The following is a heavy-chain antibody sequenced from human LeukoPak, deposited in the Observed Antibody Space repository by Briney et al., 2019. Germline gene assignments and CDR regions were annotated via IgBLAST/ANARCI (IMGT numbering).Heavy chain of an antibody. D-gene: IGHD6-13*01. J-gene: IGHJ6*03. CDR2: IIPIFGTA. CDR1: GCTFSSYA. V-gene: IGHV1-69*05. Sequence: SVKVSCKASGCTFSSYAISWVRQAPGQGLEWMGGIIPIFGTANYAQKFQGRVTITTDESTSTAYMELSSLRSEDTAVYYCAGSTRRGVYYYYYMDVWGKGTTVTVSS. CDR3: AGSTRRGVYYYYYMDV.